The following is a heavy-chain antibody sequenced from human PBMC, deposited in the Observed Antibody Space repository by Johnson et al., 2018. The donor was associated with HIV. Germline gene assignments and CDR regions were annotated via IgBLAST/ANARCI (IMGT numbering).Heavy chain of an antibody. V-gene: IGHV3-23*04. D-gene: IGHD2-8*01. CDR1: GFTFSSYA. Sequence: VQLVESGGGVVQPGRSLRLSCAASGFTFSSYAMSWVRQAPGKGLEWVSAISGSGGSTYYADSVKGRCTISRDNPRNTLELQMNGLRAEETAVYYCAKGTNGQSWAFDIWGQWTVVTVSS. CDR2: ISGSGGST. CDR3: AKGTNGQSWAFDI. J-gene: IGHJ3*02.